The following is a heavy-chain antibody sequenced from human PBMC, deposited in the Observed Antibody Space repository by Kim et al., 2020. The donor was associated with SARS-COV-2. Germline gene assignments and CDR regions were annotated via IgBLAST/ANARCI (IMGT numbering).Heavy chain of an antibody. CDR3: ATSAGLLTGYQLLY. Sequence: SVKVSCKTSGGTFSDFPISWVRQAPGQGLEWVGGIIPSLLKGNYAQSFQGRVTITADQSTSTAYMDLSSLRPGDTAMYYCATSAGLLTGYQLLYWGQGTLVTVSP. D-gene: IGHD3-9*01. CDR1: GGTFSDFP. CDR2: IIPSLLKG. V-gene: IGHV1-69*10. J-gene: IGHJ4*02.